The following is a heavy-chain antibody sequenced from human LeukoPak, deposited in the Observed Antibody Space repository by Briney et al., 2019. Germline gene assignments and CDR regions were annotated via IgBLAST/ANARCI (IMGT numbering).Heavy chain of an antibody. CDR3: ARASMVRGNAFDY. D-gene: IGHD3-10*01. J-gene: IGHJ4*02. Sequence: ASVKVSCKASGYTFTGYYMHWVRQAPGQGLEWMGWINPNSGGTNYAQKFQGRVTMTRDTSISTAYMEVSRLISDDTAVYYCARASMVRGNAFDYWGQGTLVTVSS. CDR1: GYTFTGYY. V-gene: IGHV1-2*02. CDR2: INPNSGGT.